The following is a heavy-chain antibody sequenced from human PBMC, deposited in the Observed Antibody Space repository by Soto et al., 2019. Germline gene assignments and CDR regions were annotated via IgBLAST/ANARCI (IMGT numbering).Heavy chain of an antibody. D-gene: IGHD1-26*01. CDR2: VNSDGHDT. CDR1: GFTFSNYA. CDR3: TRGRENYSYFDY. V-gene: IGHV3-74*01. Sequence: GGSLRLSCAASGFTFSNYAMHWVRQTPGRGLVWVSRVNSDGHDTVYADSVKGRFTLSRDNAKNTVFLQMSSLRAEDTAVYYCTRGRENYSYFDYWGQGIVVTVSS. J-gene: IGHJ4*02.